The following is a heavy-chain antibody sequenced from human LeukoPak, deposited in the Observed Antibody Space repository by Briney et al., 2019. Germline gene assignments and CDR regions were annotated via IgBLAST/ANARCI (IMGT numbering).Heavy chain of an antibody. CDR3: AIPYCGGDCYPNGYFQH. V-gene: IGHV3-23*01. CDR2: ISGSGGST. Sequence: SGGSLRLSCAASGFTFSSYAMSWVRQAPGKGREGVSAISGSGGSTYYADSVKGRFTISRDNSKNTLYLQMNSLRAEDTAVYHCAIPYCGGDCYPNGYFQHWGQGTLVTVSS. CDR1: GFTFSSYA. J-gene: IGHJ1*01. D-gene: IGHD2-21*02.